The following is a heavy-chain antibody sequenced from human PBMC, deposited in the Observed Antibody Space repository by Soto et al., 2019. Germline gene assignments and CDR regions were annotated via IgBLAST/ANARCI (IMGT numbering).Heavy chain of an antibody. D-gene: IGHD3-3*01. CDR3: ARGTIFGVVITNY. V-gene: IGHV1-3*01. CDR1: GYTFTSYA. Sequence: QVQLVQSGAEVKKPGASVKVSCKASGYTFTSYAMHWVRQAPGQRLEWMGWINAGNGNTKYSQKFQGRVTITRDTSASTAYVELSSLRSEDTAVYYCARGTIFGVVITNYWGQGTLVTVSS. CDR2: INAGNGNT. J-gene: IGHJ4*02.